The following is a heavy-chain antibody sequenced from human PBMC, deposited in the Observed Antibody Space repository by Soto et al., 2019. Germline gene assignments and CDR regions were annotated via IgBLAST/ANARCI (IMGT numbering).Heavy chain of an antibody. Sequence: GGSLRLSCAASGFTFSSYGMHWVRQAPGKGLEWVAVISYDGSNKYYADSVKGRFTISRDNSKNTLYLQMNSLRAEDTAVYYCAKDLDGGSDFDYWGQGTLVTVSS. CDR2: ISYDGSNK. D-gene: IGHD1-1*01. J-gene: IGHJ4*02. CDR1: GFTFSSYG. CDR3: AKDLDGGSDFDY. V-gene: IGHV3-30*18.